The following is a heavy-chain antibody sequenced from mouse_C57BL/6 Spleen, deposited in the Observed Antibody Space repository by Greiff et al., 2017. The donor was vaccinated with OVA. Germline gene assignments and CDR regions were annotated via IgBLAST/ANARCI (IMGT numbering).Heavy chain of an antibody. D-gene: IGHD2-3*01. J-gene: IGHJ3*01. Sequence: VQLQQSGPELVKPGASVKISCKASGYSFTGYYMNWVKQSPGKSLEWIGEINPSTGGTTYNQKFKAKATLTVDKSSSTAYMQLKSLTSEDSAVYYCARFDGYYGYWGQGTLVTVSA. V-gene: IGHV1-42*01. CDR3: ARFDGYYGY. CDR2: INPSTGGT. CDR1: GYSFTGYY.